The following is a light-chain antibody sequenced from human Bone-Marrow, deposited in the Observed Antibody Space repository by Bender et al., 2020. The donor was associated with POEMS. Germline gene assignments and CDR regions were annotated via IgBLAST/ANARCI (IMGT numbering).Light chain of an antibody. J-gene: IGLJ2*01. CDR2: QDD. Sequence: SYELTQPPSMSVSPGQTTTITCSGERLGERYLCWYQQKAGQSPVLIIYQDDKRPSGIPERFSGSTSGNTATLTISETQALDEADYYCQAWASGSHIVFGGGTKLTVL. V-gene: IGLV3-1*01. CDR1: RLGERY. CDR3: QAWASGSHIV.